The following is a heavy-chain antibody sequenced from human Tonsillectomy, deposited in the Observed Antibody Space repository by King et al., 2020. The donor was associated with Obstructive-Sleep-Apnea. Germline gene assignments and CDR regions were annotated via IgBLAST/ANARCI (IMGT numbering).Heavy chain of an antibody. D-gene: IGHD3-10*01. Sequence: VQLPQWGAGLLKPSETLSLTCAVYGGSFSGYYWSWLRQPPGKGLEWIGEINHSGSTNYNPSLKSRVTISVDTSKKQFSLKLSSVTAADTAVYYCAINYGSGSYYGNWFDPWGQGTLVTVSS. CDR1: GGSFSGYY. CDR3: AINYGSGSYYGNWFDP. CDR2: INHSGST. J-gene: IGHJ5*02. V-gene: IGHV4-34*01.